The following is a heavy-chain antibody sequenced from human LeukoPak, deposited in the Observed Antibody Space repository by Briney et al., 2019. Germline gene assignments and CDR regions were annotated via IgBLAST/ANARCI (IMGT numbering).Heavy chain of an antibody. CDR1: GFTFSNYG. D-gene: IGHD6-19*01. J-gene: IGHJ4*02. CDR2: IWYDGRTK. CDR3: AREWGRIAVAGGPGY. V-gene: IGHV3-33*01. Sequence: PGGSLRLSCAASGFTFSNYGMHWVRQAPGKGLEWVALIWYDGRTKLHADSVKGRFTISRDNSKNTLYLQMDSLRDEDTAVYYCAREWGRIAVAGGPGYWGQGTRVTVSS.